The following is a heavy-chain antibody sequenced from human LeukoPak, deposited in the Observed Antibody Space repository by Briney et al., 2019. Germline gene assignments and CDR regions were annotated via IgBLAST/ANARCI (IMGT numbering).Heavy chain of an antibody. Sequence: GGSLRLSCATSGFTFSSYAMSWVRQAPGKGLEWVSAISGSGGSTYYADSVKGRFTISRDNSKNTLYLQMNSLRAEDTAVYYCAKNYDQLLFRWFDPWGQGTLVTVSS. CDR3: AKNYDQLLFRWFDP. CDR1: GFTFSSYA. CDR2: ISGSGGST. J-gene: IGHJ5*02. D-gene: IGHD2-2*01. V-gene: IGHV3-23*01.